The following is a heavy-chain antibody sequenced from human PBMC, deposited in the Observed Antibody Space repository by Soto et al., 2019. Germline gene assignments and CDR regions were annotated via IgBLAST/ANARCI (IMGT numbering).Heavy chain of an antibody. V-gene: IGHV3-33*01. Sequence: QVQLVESGGGVVQPGRSLRLSCAASGFTFSSYGMHWVRQAPGKGLEWMAVIWYDGSNKYYADSVKGRFTISRDNSKNTLYLQMNSPRAEDTAVYYCARDQGGYCTNGVCYSAGFDYWGQGTLVTVSS. CDR3: ARDQGGYCTNGVCYSAGFDY. CDR1: GFTFSSYG. CDR2: IWYDGSNK. J-gene: IGHJ4*02. D-gene: IGHD2-8*01.